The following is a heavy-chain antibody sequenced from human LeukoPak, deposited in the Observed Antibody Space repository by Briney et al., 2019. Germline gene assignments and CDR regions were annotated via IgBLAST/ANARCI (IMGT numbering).Heavy chain of an antibody. J-gene: IGHJ2*01. Sequence: GGSLRLSCATYGFTFTSYIMNWVRQAPGKGLEWVSSIGPSGGSIFYADSLKGRISISRDNAQTSLHLQLSSLSADDTAVYYCARLAGSRPPWYLDLWGRGTLVTVSS. D-gene: IGHD6-19*01. CDR2: IGPSGGSI. CDR1: GFTFTSYI. CDR3: ARLAGSRPPWYLDL. V-gene: IGHV3-21*04.